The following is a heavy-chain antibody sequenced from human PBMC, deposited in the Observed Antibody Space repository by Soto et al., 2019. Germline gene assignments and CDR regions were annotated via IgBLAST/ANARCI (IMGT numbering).Heavy chain of an antibody. CDR2: ISYDGSDQ. D-gene: IGHD2-15*01. Sequence: VGSLRLSCAASGFTFSSYGMHWVRQAPGKGLEWVAMISYDGSDQYYGDSVQGRFTISRDDSKNTVYLQMNSLRPEDTAMYYCAKSTYCNGGSCFPQYWGPGTLVTVYS. V-gene: IGHV3-30*18. CDR1: GFTFSSYG. CDR3: AKSTYCNGGSCFPQY. J-gene: IGHJ4*02.